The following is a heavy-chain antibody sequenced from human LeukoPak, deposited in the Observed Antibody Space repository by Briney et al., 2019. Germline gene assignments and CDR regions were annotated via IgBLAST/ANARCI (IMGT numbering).Heavy chain of an antibody. CDR3: AKARTRAGTGRDAFDI. Sequence: GGSLKLSCAASGFTFSGSAMHWVRQASGKGLEWVGRIRGKANSYATAYAASVKGRFTISRDDSKNTAYLQMNSLRAEDTAVYYCAKARTRAGTGRDAFDIWGQGTMVTVSS. CDR1: GFTFSGSA. CDR2: IRGKANSYAT. D-gene: IGHD3-10*01. V-gene: IGHV3-73*01. J-gene: IGHJ3*02.